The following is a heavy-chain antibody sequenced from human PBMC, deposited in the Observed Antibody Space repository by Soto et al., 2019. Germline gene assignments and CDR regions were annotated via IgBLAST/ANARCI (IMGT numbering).Heavy chain of an antibody. Sequence: PGGSLRLSCAASGFTGSSNYVSWVRQAPGKGLEWVSVIYSGGSTYYADSVKGRFTISRDNSKNTLYLQMNSLRAEDTAVYYCARLIAAQGDWYFDLSGRGTLVTVSS. CDR1: GFTGSSNY. D-gene: IGHD6-13*01. CDR2: IYSGGST. CDR3: ARLIAAQGDWYFDL. J-gene: IGHJ2*01. V-gene: IGHV3-66*04.